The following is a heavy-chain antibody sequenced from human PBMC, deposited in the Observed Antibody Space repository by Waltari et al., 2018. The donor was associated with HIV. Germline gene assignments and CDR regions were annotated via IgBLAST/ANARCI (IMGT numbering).Heavy chain of an antibody. V-gene: IGHV4-34*01. Sequence: QVRLQQWRAGLLKPSAALPFSSAVYRGSSSAYYWGWIRQSPEQGLECIGEINHSGTINYNPSLKSRVIISVDRYKNQFSLKLTSVTAADTALYYCARGSWGSGMDVWGLGTTVIVSS. CDR3: ARGSWGSGMDV. CDR1: RGSSSAYY. D-gene: IGHD7-27*01. CDR2: INHSGTI. J-gene: IGHJ6*02.